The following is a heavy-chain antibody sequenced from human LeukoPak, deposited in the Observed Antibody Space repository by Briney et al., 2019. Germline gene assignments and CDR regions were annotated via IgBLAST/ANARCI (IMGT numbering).Heavy chain of an antibody. J-gene: IGHJ4*02. CDR2: IYYSGST. Sequence: SETLSLTCTVSGGSISSRSYYWGWIRQPPGKGREWIGSIYYSGSTYYNPSLKSRVTISVDTSKNQFSLKLSSVTAADTAVYYCARHQLLGDYSDYWGQGTLVTVSS. CDR1: GGSISSRSYY. V-gene: IGHV4-39*01. D-gene: IGHD1-7*01. CDR3: ARHQLLGDYSDY.